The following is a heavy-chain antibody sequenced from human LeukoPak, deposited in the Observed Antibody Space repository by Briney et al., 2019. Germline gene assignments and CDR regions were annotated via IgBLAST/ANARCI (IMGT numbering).Heavy chain of an antibody. D-gene: IGHD2-15*01. V-gene: IGHV4-59*12. CDR1: GGSISSYY. Sequence: PSEALSLTCTVSGGSISSYYWSWIRQPPGKGLEWIGYIYYSGSTNYNPSLKSRVTISVDTSKNQFSLKLSSVTAADTAVYYCARGHQVVAARYYFDYWGQGTLVTVSS. J-gene: IGHJ4*02. CDR2: IYYSGST. CDR3: ARGHQVVAARYYFDY.